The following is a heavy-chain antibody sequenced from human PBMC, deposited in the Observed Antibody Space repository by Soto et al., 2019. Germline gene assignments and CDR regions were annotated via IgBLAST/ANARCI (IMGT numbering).Heavy chain of an antibody. V-gene: IGHV3-21*01. CDR3: ARDWGGEGTFDY. CDR1: GFTFSSYS. D-gene: IGHD3-16*01. Sequence: EVQLVESGGGLVKPGGSLRLSCAASGFTFSSYSMNWVRQAPGKGLEWVSSISSSSSYIYYADSVKGRFTISRDTATNSLYLQMNSLRAEETAGYYCARDWGGEGTFDYWGQGTLVTVSS. J-gene: IGHJ4*02. CDR2: ISSSSSYI.